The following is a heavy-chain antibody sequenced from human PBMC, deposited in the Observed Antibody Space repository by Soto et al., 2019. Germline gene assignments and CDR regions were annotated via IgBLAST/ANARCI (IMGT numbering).Heavy chain of an antibody. CDR1: GYTFTSYG. J-gene: IGHJ4*02. CDR2: ISAYNGNT. D-gene: IGHD3-10*01. V-gene: IGHV1-18*01. CDR3: AREKKAYYGSGSYGIFDY. Sequence: AASVKVSCKASGYTFTSYGISWVRQAPGQGLEWMGWISAYNGNTNYAQKLQGRVTMTTDTSTSTAYMELRSLRSDDTAVYYCAREKKAYYGSGSYGIFDYWGQGTLVTVSS.